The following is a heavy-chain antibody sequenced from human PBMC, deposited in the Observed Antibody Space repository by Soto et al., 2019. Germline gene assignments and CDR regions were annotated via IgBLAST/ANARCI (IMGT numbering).Heavy chain of an antibody. CDR3: ARDRKFCDSVTCFSPPGY. CDR2: IIPFLGIR. Sequence: VQLVQSGAEVKKPGSSVKVSCQASGGTFSSDGISWVRQASGQGLEWMGRIIPFLGIRNYAQRFQGRVTITADMSTNTAYMELSGLRSEDTAVYYCARDRKFCDSVTCFSPPGYWGQGTLVTVSS. V-gene: IGHV1-69*04. CDR1: GGTFSSDG. J-gene: IGHJ4*02. D-gene: IGHD3-22*01.